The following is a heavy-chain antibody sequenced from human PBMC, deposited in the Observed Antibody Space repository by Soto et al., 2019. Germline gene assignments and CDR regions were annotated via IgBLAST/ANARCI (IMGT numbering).Heavy chain of an antibody. Sequence: ETLSVTCSVYGASFSGYYWCGIRQPPGKGLEWIGEINHSGSTNYNPSLKSLVTISVDTSKNQFSLKLRSVTAADTAVDYCARDHYYDSSGYGDNWFDPWGQGTLVTVYS. CDR2: INHSGST. CDR1: GASFSGYY. V-gene: IGHV4-34*01. CDR3: ARDHYYDSSGYGDNWFDP. J-gene: IGHJ5*02. D-gene: IGHD3-22*01.